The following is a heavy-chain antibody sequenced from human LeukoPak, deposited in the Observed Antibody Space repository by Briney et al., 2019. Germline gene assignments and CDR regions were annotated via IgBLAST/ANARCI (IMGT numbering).Heavy chain of an antibody. D-gene: IGHD6-19*01. Sequence: GGSLRLSCAASGFTFSSYEMNWVRQAPGKGLEWVSYISSSGSTIYYADSVKCRFTISRDNAKNSLYLQMNSLRAEDTAVYYCARATLLSIAVAGTPFDYWGQGTLVTVSS. J-gene: IGHJ4*02. V-gene: IGHV3-48*03. CDR3: ARATLLSIAVAGTPFDY. CDR1: GFTFSSYE. CDR2: ISSSGSTI.